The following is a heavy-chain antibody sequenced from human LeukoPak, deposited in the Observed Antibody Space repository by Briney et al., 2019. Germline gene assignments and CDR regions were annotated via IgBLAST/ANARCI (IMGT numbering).Heavy chain of an antibody. D-gene: IGHD3-22*01. Sequence: ASVKVSCKASGYTFANYGISWVRQAPGQGLEWMGWISADNGNTNYAQKLQGRVTMTTDTSTSTAYMELRSLRSDDTAVYYCARDYKNYYDSSGYLNYFDYWGQGTLVTVSS. CDR1: GYTFANYG. J-gene: IGHJ4*02. V-gene: IGHV1-18*01. CDR3: ARDYKNYYDSSGYLNYFDY. CDR2: ISADNGNT.